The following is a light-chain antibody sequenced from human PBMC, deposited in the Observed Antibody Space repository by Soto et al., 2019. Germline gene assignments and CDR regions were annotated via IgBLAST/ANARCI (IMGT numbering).Light chain of an antibody. J-gene: IGLJ2*01. Sequence: QSALTQPASVSGSPGQSITISCTGTSRYVGGYNYVSWYQQHPGKAPKLMIYDVSNRPSGVSNRFSGSKSGNTASLTISGLQAEDEADYYCSSYTTSRTVLFGGGTKLTVL. CDR1: SRYVGGYNY. CDR3: SSYTTSRTVL. V-gene: IGLV2-14*01. CDR2: DVS.